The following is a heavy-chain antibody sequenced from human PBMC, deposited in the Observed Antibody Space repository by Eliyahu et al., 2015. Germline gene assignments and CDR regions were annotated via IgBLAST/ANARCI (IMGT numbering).Heavy chain of an antibody. CDR3: ARGNGIQLWLIYFDY. CDR1: GGSFSGYY. V-gene: IGHV4-34*01. J-gene: IGHJ4*02. CDR2: INHSGST. Sequence: QVQLQQWGAGLLKPSETLSLTCAVYGGSFSGYYWSWIRQPPGKGLEWIGEINHSGSTNYNPSLKSRVTISVDTSKNQFSLKLSSVTAADTAVYYCARGNGIQLWLIYFDYWGQGTLVTVSS. D-gene: IGHD5-18*01.